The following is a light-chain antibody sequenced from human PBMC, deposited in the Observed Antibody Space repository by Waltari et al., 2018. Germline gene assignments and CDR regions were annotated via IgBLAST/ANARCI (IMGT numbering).Light chain of an antibody. J-gene: IGKJ1*01. V-gene: IGKV2-30*01. CDR1: HSIASFDGNTY. Sequence: DDVMAQSTLSLPLTIVQPASVSCRSSHSIASFDGNTYWIWFQQRPGQSPRRLIYQVSNRDSGVPDRFSGSGSGTDFTLKISTVEAEDVAIYYCMQGTHWPPTFGQGTKVEVK. CDR3: MQGTHWPPT. CDR2: QVS.